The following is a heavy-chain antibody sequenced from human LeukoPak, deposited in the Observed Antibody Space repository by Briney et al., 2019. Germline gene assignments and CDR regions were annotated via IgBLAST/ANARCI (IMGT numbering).Heavy chain of an antibody. D-gene: IGHD2-2*01. V-gene: IGHV3-20*01. Sequence: GGSLRLSCAASGFTFDDYAMSWVRQAPGQGLEWVSGINWNGGSTDYADTVKGRFTISRDKATNSLYMHLNSLRAEDTTLYHCARELTNSHLLSPCFYHDWGKGALVTVSS. J-gene: IGHJ4*02. CDR1: GFTFDDYA. CDR2: INWNGGST. CDR3: ARELTNSHLLSPCFYHD.